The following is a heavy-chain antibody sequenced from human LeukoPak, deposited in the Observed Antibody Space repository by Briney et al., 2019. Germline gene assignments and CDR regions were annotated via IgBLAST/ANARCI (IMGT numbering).Heavy chain of an antibody. Sequence: GGSLRLSCAASGFTFSSYGMSWVRQAPGKGLEWVSAISGSGGSTYYADSVKGRFTISRDNSKNTLYLQMNSLRAEDTAVYYCAKGSYVLLWFGEPNYYYYMDVWGKGTTVTVSS. CDR1: GFTFSSYG. D-gene: IGHD3-10*01. J-gene: IGHJ6*03. CDR3: AKGSYVLLWFGEPNYYYYMDV. CDR2: ISGSGGST. V-gene: IGHV3-23*01.